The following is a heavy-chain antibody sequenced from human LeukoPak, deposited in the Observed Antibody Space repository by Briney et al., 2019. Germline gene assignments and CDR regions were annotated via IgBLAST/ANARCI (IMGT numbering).Heavy chain of an antibody. CDR2: INHNGNVN. Sequence: PGGSLRLSCAASGFTFSSYWMNWARQAPGKGLEWVASINHNGNVNYYVDSVKGRFTISRDNAKNSLYLQMSNLRAEDTAVCFCARRGGLDVWGQGATVTVSS. J-gene: IGHJ6*02. CDR3: ARRGGLDV. CDR1: GFTFSSYW. V-gene: IGHV3-7*03.